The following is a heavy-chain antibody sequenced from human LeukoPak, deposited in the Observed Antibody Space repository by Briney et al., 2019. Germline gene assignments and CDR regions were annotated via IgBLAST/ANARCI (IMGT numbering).Heavy chain of an antibody. J-gene: IGHJ4*02. D-gene: IGHD3-10*01. CDR3: ARVRPRGFREFMPFDY. CDR1: GVTFSGYS. Sequence: GVSLRLSCAASGVTFSGYSMNWVRQAPGRGLGWVSSISSSSSYIYYADSVKGRFTISRDNAKNSLYLQMNSLRAEDTAVYYCARVRPRGFREFMPFDYWGQGTLVTVSS. CDR2: ISSSSSYI. V-gene: IGHV3-21*01.